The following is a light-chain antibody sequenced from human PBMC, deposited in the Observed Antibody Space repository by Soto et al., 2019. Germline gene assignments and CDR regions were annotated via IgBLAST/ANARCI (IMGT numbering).Light chain of an antibody. J-gene: IGLJ3*02. Sequence: QSALTQPRSVSGSPGQPVTISCSGTSSDVGAYDSVSWYQHHPGKAPKLLIYDVIKRPSGVPDRFSASKSGNTASLTISGLQAEDEADYYCCSYAGSHTWVFGGGTKLTVL. CDR1: SSDVGAYDS. CDR3: CSYAGSHTWV. CDR2: DVI. V-gene: IGLV2-11*01.